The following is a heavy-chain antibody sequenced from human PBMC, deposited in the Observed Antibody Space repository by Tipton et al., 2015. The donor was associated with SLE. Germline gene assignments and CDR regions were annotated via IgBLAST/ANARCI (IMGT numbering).Heavy chain of an antibody. CDR1: GGSFSGYY. V-gene: IGHV4-34*01. CDR3: ARAPAHVLRWFRDPARGMDV. J-gene: IGHJ6*02. Sequence: TLSLTCAVYGGSFSGYYWSWIRQPPGKGLEWIGEINHSGSTNYNPSLKSRVTISVDTSKNQFSLKLSSVTAADTAVYYCARAPAHVLRWFRDPARGMDVWGQGTTVTVSS. D-gene: IGHD3-10*01. CDR2: INHSGST.